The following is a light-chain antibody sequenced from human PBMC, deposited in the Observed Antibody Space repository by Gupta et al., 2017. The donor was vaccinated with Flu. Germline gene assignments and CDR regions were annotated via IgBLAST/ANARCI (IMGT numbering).Light chain of an antibody. Sequence: QSVLTQPPSASGNPGQRVTISCSGSSSNIGSNSVNWYQQFPGTAPKLLISSDSQRPSGIPDRFSGSKSGTSASLAINGLQSEDEADYYCAAWDDSLKGPVLGGGTKLTVL. CDR1: SSNIGSNS. J-gene: IGLJ3*02. CDR2: SDS. V-gene: IGLV1-44*01. CDR3: AAWDDSLKGPV.